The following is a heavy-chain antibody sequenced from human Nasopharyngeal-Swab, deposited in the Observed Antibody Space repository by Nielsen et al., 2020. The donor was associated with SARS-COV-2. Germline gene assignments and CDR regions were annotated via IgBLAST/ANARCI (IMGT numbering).Heavy chain of an antibody. CDR2: ISAYNGNT. CDR1: GYTFTSYG. J-gene: IGHJ4*02. CDR3: ARDGVGSGYSSDPPFDY. Sequence: ASVTVSCKASGYTFTSYGISWVRQAPGQGLEWMGWISAYNGNTNYAQKLQGRVTMTTDTSTSTAYMELRSLRSDDTAVYYCARDGVGSGYSSDPPFDYWGQGTLVTVSS. V-gene: IGHV1-18*01. D-gene: IGHD5-18*01.